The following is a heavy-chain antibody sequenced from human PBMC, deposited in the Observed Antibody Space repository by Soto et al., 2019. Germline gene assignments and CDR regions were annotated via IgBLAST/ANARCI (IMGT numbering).Heavy chain of an antibody. CDR3: AKDIGSGWFVFDY. Sequence: GGSLRLSCAASGFTFDDYAVHWVRQAPGKGLEWVSGISWNSGSIGYADSVKGRFTISRDNAKNSLYLQMNSLRPEDTALYYCAKDIGSGWFVFDYWGQGTLVTVSS. CDR1: GFTFDDYA. D-gene: IGHD6-19*01. J-gene: IGHJ4*02. V-gene: IGHV3-9*01. CDR2: ISWNSGSI.